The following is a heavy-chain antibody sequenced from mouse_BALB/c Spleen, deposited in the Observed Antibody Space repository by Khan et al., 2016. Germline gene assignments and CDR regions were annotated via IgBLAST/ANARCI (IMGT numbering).Heavy chain of an antibody. CDR2: IDPENGDT. CDR3: NAWGGSDD. D-gene: IGHD3-2*02. V-gene: IGHV14-4*02. CDR1: GFNINDYD. Sequence: VRLQQSGAELVRSGASVKLSCTASGFNINDYDMHWVKQRPEQGLEWIGWIDPENGDTEYAPKFQGKATVTADTSSNTAYLQLSIRTSEVTAVYYCNAWGGSDDWGQGATLPVSS. J-gene: IGHJ2*01.